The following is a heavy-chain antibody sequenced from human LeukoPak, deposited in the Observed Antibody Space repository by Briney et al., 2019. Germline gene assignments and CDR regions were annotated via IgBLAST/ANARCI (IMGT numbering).Heavy chain of an antibody. CDR3: ARRSGIYLDY. J-gene: IGHJ4*02. D-gene: IGHD1-26*01. CDR1: GGSISSSSYY. Sequence: SETLSLTCTVAGGSISSSSYYWGWIRQPPGKGLEWIGSIHYSGSTFYSPSLKSRVTISVDTSKNQFSLNLSSVTAADTAVYYCARRSGIYLDYWGQGTLVTVSS. V-gene: IGHV4-39*01. CDR2: IHYSGST.